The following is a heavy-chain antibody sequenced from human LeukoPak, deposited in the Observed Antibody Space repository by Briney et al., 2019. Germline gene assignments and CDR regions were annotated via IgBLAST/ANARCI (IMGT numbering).Heavy chain of an antibody. D-gene: IGHD3-3*01. CDR2: INKFSTYT. Sequence: GGSLRLSCAASGFTFNLYTMNWVRQAPGKGLEWVSSINKFSTYTYYADSVKGRFTISRDNAKNSLYLQMNSLKTEDTAVYYCTTDSAQLRFLEWQWELLWGQGTLVTVSS. V-gene: IGHV3-21*03. CDR1: GFTFNLYT. J-gene: IGHJ4*02. CDR3: TTDSAQLRFLEWQWELL.